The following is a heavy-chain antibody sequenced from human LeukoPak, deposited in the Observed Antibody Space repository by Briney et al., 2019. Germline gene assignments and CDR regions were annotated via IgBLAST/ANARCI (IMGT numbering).Heavy chain of an antibody. Sequence: GRSLRLSYAASGFTFNSYGMNWVRQAPGKGLEWVSSIRGDGTDTYYADSVKGRFTVSRDNSKNTLFLQMNSLRAEDTAIYYCTKIGVANAADMYFDVWGQGTLVTVSS. CDR1: GFTFNSYG. CDR3: TKIGVANAADMYFDV. V-gene: IGHV3-23*01. D-gene: IGHD3-9*01. CDR2: IRGDGTDT. J-gene: IGHJ4*02.